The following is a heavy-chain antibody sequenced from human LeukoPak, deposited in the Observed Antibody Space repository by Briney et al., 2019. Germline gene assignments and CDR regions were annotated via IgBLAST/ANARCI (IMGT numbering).Heavy chain of an antibody. D-gene: IGHD4-23*01. CDR1: GLTFNIDW. CDR3: ARGLRWPDF. CDR2: IKPDGSAK. J-gene: IGHJ4*02. V-gene: IGHV3-7*03. Sequence: GGSLRLSCATSGLTFNIDWMNWVRQAPGKGLEWVANIKPDGSAKSYVDSVRGQFTISRDNAKESLFLQMSSLRADDTAVYYCARGLRWPDFWGQGTLVTVSS.